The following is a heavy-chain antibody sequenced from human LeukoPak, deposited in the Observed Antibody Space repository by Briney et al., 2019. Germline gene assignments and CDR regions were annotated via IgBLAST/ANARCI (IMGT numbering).Heavy chain of an antibody. CDR2: ISGSGSTI. Sequence: QTGGSLRLSCAASGFTFSTYAMNWVRQAPGKGLEWVSVISGSGSTILYADSVEGRFTISRDNAKSSLYLHMNSLRAEDAAVYYCASRPNNNLSIPNFDYWGPGTLVTVSS. D-gene: IGHD1-1*01. J-gene: IGHJ4*02. CDR3: ASRPNNNLSIPNFDY. V-gene: IGHV3-48*03. CDR1: GFTFSTYA.